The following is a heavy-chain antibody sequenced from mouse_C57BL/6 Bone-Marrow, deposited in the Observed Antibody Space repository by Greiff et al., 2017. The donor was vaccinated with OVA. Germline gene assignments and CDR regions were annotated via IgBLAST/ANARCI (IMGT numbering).Heavy chain of an antibody. CDR3: ARYRGSSYDYAMYY. V-gene: IGHV7-3*01. D-gene: IGHD1-1*01. CDR2: IRNKANGYTT. Sequence: EVMLVESGGGLVQPGGSLSLSCAASGFTFTDYYMSWVRQPPGKALEWLGFIRNKANGYTTEYSASVKGRFTISRDNSQSILYLQMNALRAEDSATYYCARYRGSSYDYAMYYWGQGTSVTVSS. J-gene: IGHJ4*01. CDR1: GFTFTDYY.